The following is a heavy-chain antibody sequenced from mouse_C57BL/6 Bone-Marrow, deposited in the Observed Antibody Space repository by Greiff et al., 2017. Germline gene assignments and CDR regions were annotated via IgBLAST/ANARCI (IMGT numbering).Heavy chain of an antibody. Sequence: EVQGVESGGGLVKPGGSLKLSCAASGFTFSSYGMSWVRQTPDKRLEWVATISSGGSYIYYPDSVKGRFTISRDNAKNTLYLQMSSLKSEDTAMYYCARQEWYFDVWGTGTTVTVSS. V-gene: IGHV5-6*01. CDR3: ARQEWYFDV. J-gene: IGHJ1*03. CDR1: GFTFSSYG. CDR2: ISSGGSYI.